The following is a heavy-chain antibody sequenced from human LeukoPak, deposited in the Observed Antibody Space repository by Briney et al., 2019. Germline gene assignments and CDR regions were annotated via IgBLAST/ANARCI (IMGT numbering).Heavy chain of an antibody. J-gene: IGHJ6*04. V-gene: IGHV3-7*03. CDR2: IKEDGSEK. Sequence: GGSLRLSCAASGFVFSSYWMSWVRQAPGKGLEWVANIKEDGSEKYYVDSVKGRFTISRDNAKNSLYLQTNSLRAEDTAVYDCARRALRYCSSTSCPAQYYGVDVWGKGTTVTVSS. CDR1: GFVFSSYW. D-gene: IGHD2-2*01. CDR3: ARRALRYCSSTSCPAQYYGVDV.